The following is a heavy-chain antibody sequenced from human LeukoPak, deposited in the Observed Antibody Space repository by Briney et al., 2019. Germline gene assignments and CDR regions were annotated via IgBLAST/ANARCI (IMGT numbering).Heavy chain of an antibody. Sequence: GGSLRLSCAASGFTFSSYSMTWVRQAPGKGLEWVSSISSSSSYIYYADSVKGRFTISRDNAKNSLYLQMNSLRAEDTAVYYCARGEDHYYDSSGPTLGYWGQGTLVTVSS. CDR3: ARGEDHYYDSSGPTLGY. CDR1: GFTFSSYS. V-gene: IGHV3-21*01. J-gene: IGHJ4*02. D-gene: IGHD3-22*01. CDR2: ISSSSSYI.